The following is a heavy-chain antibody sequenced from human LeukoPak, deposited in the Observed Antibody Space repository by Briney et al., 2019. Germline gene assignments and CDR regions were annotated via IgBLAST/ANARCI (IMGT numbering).Heavy chain of an antibody. CDR1: GGSISSYY. CDR3: AREHPSIVGATGYFDY. D-gene: IGHD1-26*01. J-gene: IGHJ4*02. Sequence: PSETLSLTCTLSGGSISSYYWSWIRQPPGKGLEWIGYIYYSGSTNYNPSLKSRVTISVDTSKNQFSLKLSSVTAADTAVYYCAREHPSIVGATGYFDYWGQGTLVTVSS. CDR2: IYYSGST. V-gene: IGHV4-59*01.